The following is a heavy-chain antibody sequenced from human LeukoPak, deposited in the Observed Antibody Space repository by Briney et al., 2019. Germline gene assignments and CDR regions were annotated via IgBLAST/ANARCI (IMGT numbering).Heavy chain of an antibody. J-gene: IGHJ4*02. D-gene: IGHD3-10*01. V-gene: IGHV3-23*01. CDR1: EFTFSSYA. CDR3: AKLGDYYGSGTYSRFDS. Sequence: GGSLRLSCAASEFTFSSYAMSWVRQTPGKGLEWVSVISGSGDITYYADSVKGRFTISRDNSKNTLYLQMSSLRAEDTALYYCAKLGDYYGSGTYSRFDSWGQGALVTVSS. CDR2: ISGSGDIT.